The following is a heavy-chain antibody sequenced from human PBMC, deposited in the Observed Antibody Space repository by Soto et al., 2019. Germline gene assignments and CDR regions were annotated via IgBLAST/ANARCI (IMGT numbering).Heavy chain of an antibody. V-gene: IGHV3-30*18. CDR3: AKDARVGSGYPPPIDYFDY. J-gene: IGHJ4*02. CDR1: GFTFSSYG. Sequence: QVQLVESGGGVVQPGRSLRLSCAASGFTFSSYGMHWVRQAPGKGLEWVAVISYVGSNKYYADSVKGRFTISRDNSKNTLYLQRNSLRAEDTAVYYCAKDARVGSGYPPPIDYFDYWGQGTLVTVSA. CDR2: ISYVGSNK. D-gene: IGHD3-22*01.